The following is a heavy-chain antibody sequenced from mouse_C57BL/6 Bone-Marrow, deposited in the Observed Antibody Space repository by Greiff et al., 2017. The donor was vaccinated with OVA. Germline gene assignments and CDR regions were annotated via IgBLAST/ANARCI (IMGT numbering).Heavy chain of an antibody. Sequence: VTVEESGGDLVKPGGSLKLSCAASGFTFSSYGMSWVRQTPDKRLEWVATISSGGSYTFYPDSVKGRFTLSRDTAKNTLYLQMSSLKSEDTAMYYCARNYYGYAMDYWGQGTSVTVSS. J-gene: IGHJ4*01. D-gene: IGHD1-1*01. V-gene: IGHV5-6*02. CDR1: GFTFSSYG. CDR3: ARNYYGYAMDY. CDR2: ISSGGSYT.